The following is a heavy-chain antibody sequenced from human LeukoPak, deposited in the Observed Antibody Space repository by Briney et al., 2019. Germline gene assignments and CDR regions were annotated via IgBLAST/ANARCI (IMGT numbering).Heavy chain of an antibody. Sequence: GGSLRLSCAASGFTFSSYGMQWVRQARGKGREGGADIWYDGSNKYYADSVNGRFTISRDNSKTTLYLQMTSLRAEDTAVSYCASDRPYSGSYFGWFDPWGQGTLVTVSS. CDR3: ASDRPYSGSYFGWFDP. D-gene: IGHD1-26*01. CDR1: GFTFSSYG. J-gene: IGHJ5*02. V-gene: IGHV3-33*01. CDR2: IWYDGSNK.